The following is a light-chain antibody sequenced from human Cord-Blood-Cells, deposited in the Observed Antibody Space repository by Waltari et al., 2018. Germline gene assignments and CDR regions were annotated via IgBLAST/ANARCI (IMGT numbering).Light chain of an antibody. CDR1: QIVSSN. CDR3: QQYNNWPLT. V-gene: IGKV3-15*01. J-gene: IGKJ4*01. Sequence: EIVMTQSPATLSVSPGERATLSCRASQIVSSNLAWYQQKPGQASRLLIYGASTRATGIPARFSGSGSGTEFTLTISSLQSEDFAVYYCQQYNNWPLTFGGGTKVEIK. CDR2: GAS.